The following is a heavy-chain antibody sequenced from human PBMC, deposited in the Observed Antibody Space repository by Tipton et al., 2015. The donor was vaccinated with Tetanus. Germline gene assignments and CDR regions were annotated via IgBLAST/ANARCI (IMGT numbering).Heavy chain of an antibody. Sequence: TLSLICTVSGGSMSTYYWSWIRQPPGKGLEWIGYVYYTGSTDYNPSLKSRVTISVDTSKNQFSLRLNSVTAADTAVYYCVRGRGLGAYSYGFEYWGRGALVTVSS. J-gene: IGHJ4*02. CDR2: VYYTGST. V-gene: IGHV4-59*12. CDR1: GGSMSTYY. D-gene: IGHD5-18*01. CDR3: VRGRGLGAYSYGFEY.